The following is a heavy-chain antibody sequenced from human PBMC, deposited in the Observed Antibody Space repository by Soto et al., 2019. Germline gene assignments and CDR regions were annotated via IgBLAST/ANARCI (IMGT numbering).Heavy chain of an antibody. CDR3: AHRGYGDYPRDNWFDP. J-gene: IGHJ5*02. CDR1: GFSLKTGGAG. V-gene: IGHV2-5*01. CDR2: IYWNEDK. Sequence: QITLKESGPTLVKPTQTLTLTCTFSGFSLKTGGAGVGWIRQPPGKALEWLALIYWNEDKRYSPSLKGRLTIPKDTSEYRVVLTMTNMDPVDTATYYCAHRGYGDYPRDNWFDPWGQGTLVTVSS. D-gene: IGHD4-17*01.